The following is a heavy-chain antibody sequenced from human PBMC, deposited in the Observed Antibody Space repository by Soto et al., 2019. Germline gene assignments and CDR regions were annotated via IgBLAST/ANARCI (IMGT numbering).Heavy chain of an antibody. Sequence: GGSLRLSCAASGFTFSSYAMSWVRQAPGKGLKWVSAISGSGGSTYYADSVKGRFTISRDNSKNTLYLQMNSLKTEDTAAYYCTTDSYFTLKLVRFDYWGLGTLVTVS. CDR1: GFTFSSYA. J-gene: IGHJ4*01. V-gene: IGHV3-23*01. CDR2: ISGSGGST. CDR3: TTDSYFTLKLVRFDY. D-gene: IGHD3-22*01.